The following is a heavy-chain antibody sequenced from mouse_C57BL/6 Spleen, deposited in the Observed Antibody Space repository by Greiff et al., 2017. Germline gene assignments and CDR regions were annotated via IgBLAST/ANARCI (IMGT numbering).Heavy chain of an antibody. D-gene: IGHD2-3*01. CDR1: GFTFSDYY. J-gene: IGHJ2*01. CDR3: ARDSFYDGYYGYFDY. CDR2: INYDGSST. Sequence: EVNVVESEGGLVQPGSSMKLSCTASGFTFSDYYMAWVRQVPEKGLEWVANINYDGSSTYYLDSLKSRFIISRDNAKNILYLQMSSLKSEDTATYYCARDSFYDGYYGYFDYWGQGTTLTVSS. V-gene: IGHV5-16*01.